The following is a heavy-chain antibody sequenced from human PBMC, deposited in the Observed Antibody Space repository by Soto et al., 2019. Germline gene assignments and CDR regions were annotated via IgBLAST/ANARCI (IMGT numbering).Heavy chain of an antibody. CDR3: ARAPDTPGGGGVVPENDAFDI. CDR2: ISSSGSTI. V-gene: IGHV3-48*03. Sequence: GGSLRLSCAASGFTFSRYEMNWVRQAPGKGLEWVSYISSSGSTIYYADSVKGRFTISRDNAKNSLYLQMNSLRAEDTADYYCARAPDTPGGGGVVPENDAFDIWGQGTMVTVSS. J-gene: IGHJ3*02. D-gene: IGHD2-2*01. CDR1: GFTFSRYE.